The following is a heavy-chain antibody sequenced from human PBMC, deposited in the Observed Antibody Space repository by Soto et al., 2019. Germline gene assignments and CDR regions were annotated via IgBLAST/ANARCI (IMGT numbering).Heavy chain of an antibody. CDR2: VSYDGIDE. J-gene: IGHJ4*02. Sequence: PGGSLRLSCAASGFTFTSFGIHWVRQAPGKGLEWVAVVSYDGIDENYADSVKGRFTISRDNSKNTLYLHMNSLRAEDTAVYYCAKLPQYDILTGYLNYFDYWGQGTLVTVSS. CDR3: AKLPQYDILTGYLNYFDY. V-gene: IGHV3-30*18. D-gene: IGHD3-9*01. CDR1: GFTFTSFG.